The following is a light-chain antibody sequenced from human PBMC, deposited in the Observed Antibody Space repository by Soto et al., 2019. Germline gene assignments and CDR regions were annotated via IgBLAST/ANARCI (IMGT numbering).Light chain of an antibody. V-gene: IGLV2-14*01. J-gene: IGLJ3*02. Sequence: ALTQPASVSGSPGQSITISCTGTSSDVGGYNYVSWYQQHPGKAPKLMIYEVSNRPSGVSNRFSGSKSGNTASLTISGLQAEDEADYYCSSYTSSSTLRVFGGGTQLTVL. CDR1: SSDVGGYNY. CDR2: EVS. CDR3: SSYTSSSTLRV.